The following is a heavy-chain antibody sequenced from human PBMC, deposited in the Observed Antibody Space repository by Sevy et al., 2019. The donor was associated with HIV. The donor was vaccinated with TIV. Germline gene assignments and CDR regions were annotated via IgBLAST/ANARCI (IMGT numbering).Heavy chain of an antibody. CDR3: ARQGGIVDRAFDN. D-gene: IGHD2-21*01. CDR2: MVFSGNT. Sequence: SETLSLTCTVSGGSISRSSYDWGWIRQPPGKGLEWIGSMVFSGNTYYNPSLKSRVTIFVDRSKNQISLSLTSVTAADTAVYYCARQGGIVDRAFDNWGQGTLVTVSS. J-gene: IGHJ4*02. V-gene: IGHV4-39*01. CDR1: GGSISRSSYD.